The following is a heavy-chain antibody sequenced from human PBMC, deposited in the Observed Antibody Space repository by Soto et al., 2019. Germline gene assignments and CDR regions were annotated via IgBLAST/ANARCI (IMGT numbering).Heavy chain of an antibody. Sequence: QVQLQESGPGLVKPSETLSLTSTVSGGSISSYYWSWIRQPPGKGLEWIGYIYYSGSTNYNPSLKSRVTISVDTSKNQFSLKLSSVTAADTAVYYCAREPNGGPYYFYGMDVWGQGTTVTVSS. V-gene: IGHV4-59*01. CDR1: GGSISSYY. CDR2: IYYSGST. J-gene: IGHJ6*02. D-gene: IGHD4-17*01. CDR3: AREPNGGPYYFYGMDV.